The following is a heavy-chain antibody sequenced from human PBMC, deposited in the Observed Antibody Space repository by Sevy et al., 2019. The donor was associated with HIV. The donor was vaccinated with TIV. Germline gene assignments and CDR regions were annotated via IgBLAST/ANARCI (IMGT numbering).Heavy chain of an antibody. Sequence: GGSLRLSCIGSGFSLSYYDIHWVRQSPGKGLDWVALISYDGINEYYADSVKGRLTISRDNSKNTGYLEMNSLGNEDTAIYFCANAYSGSYSHSYLYALDVWGQGSTVTVSS. J-gene: IGHJ6*02. V-gene: IGHV3-30*18. CDR1: GFSLSYYD. CDR3: ANAYSGSYSHSYLYALDV. D-gene: IGHD1-26*01. CDR2: ISYDGINE.